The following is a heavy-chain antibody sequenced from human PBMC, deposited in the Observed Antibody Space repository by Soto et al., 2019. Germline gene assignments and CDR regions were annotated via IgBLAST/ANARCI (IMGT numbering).Heavy chain of an antibody. V-gene: IGHV1-69*06. CDR3: ARVKYYYDSSANWFDP. Sequence: ASVKVSCKASGGTFSSYAISWVRQAPGQGLEWMGGIIPIFGKANYAQKFQGRVTITADKSTSTAYMELSSLRSEETAVYYCARVKYYYDSSANWFDPWGQGTLVTVSS. CDR1: GGTFSSYA. J-gene: IGHJ5*02. CDR2: IIPIFGKA. D-gene: IGHD3-22*01.